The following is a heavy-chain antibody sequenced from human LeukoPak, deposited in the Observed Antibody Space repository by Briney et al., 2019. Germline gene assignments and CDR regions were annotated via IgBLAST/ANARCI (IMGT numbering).Heavy chain of an antibody. V-gene: IGHV3-21*01. J-gene: IGHJ3*02. CDR3: AGTDIVVVPAAEAFDI. CDR2: ISSSSSYI. Sequence: GGSLRLSCAASGFTFSNYSMNWVRQAPGKGLEGVSSISSSSSYIYYADSVKGRFTISRDNAKNSLYLQMNSLRAEDTAVYYCAGTDIVVVPAAEAFDIWGQGTMVTVSS. D-gene: IGHD2-2*01. CDR1: GFTFSNYS.